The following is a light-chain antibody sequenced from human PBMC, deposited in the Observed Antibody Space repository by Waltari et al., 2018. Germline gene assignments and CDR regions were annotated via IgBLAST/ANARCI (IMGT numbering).Light chain of an antibody. Sequence: VHRDGNSYCNGLHQRPGQYPRRLIERVSNRDSGVPDRFSGSGSGTDFTLKISRLEAEDVGVYYCMQGTRWPWTFGQGTKVEIK. CDR2: RVS. V-gene: IGKV2-30*02. CDR3: MQGTRWPWT. CDR1: VHRDGNSY. J-gene: IGKJ1*01.